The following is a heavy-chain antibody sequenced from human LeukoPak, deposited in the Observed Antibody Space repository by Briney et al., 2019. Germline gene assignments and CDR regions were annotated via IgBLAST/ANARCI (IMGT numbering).Heavy chain of an antibody. D-gene: IGHD6-19*01. CDR2: IYPGDSDT. Sequence: GESLKISCKGSGYSFTSYWIGWVRQMPGKGLEWMGIIYPGDSDTRYSPSFQGQVTISADKSISTAYLQWSSLKASDTAMYYCARQWHGIAVVGEDYYGMDVWGQGTTVTVSS. V-gene: IGHV5-51*01. J-gene: IGHJ6*02. CDR3: ARQWHGIAVVGEDYYGMDV. CDR1: GYSFTSYW.